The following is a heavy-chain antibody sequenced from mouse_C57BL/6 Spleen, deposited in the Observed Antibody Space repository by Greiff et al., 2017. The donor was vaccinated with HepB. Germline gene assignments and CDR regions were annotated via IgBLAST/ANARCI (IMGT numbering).Heavy chain of an antibody. J-gene: IGHJ2*01. CDR1: GYAFTNYL. Sequence: VQLQQSGAELVRPGPSVKVSCKASGYAFTNYLIEWVKQRPGQGLEWIGVINPGSGGTNYNEKFKGKATLTADKSSSTAYMQLSSLTSEDSAVYFCAREGPDYWGQGTTLTVSS. D-gene: IGHD3-3*01. CDR2: INPGSGGT. V-gene: IGHV1-54*01. CDR3: AREGPDY.